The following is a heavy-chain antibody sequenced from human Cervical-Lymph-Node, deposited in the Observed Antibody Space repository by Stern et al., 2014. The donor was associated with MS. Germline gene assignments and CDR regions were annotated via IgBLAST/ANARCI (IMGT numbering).Heavy chain of an antibody. CDR2: IYWDGDK. CDR3: IHTSPRVPGIDY. D-gene: IGHD6-13*01. V-gene: IGHV2-5*02. J-gene: IGHJ4*02. CDR1: GFSLTTSGVG. Sequence: QITLKESGPTLVKPTQTLTLKCILSGFSLTTSGVGVGWIRQPPGKALEWLGFIYWDGDKRYSPSLKRRITITKDTSKNQVVLTMTNMDPVDTATYYCIHTSPRVPGIDYWGQGTLVTVSS.